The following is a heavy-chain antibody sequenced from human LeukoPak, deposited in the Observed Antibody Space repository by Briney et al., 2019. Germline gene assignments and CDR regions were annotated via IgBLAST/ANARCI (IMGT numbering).Heavy chain of an antibody. V-gene: IGHV4-30-2*06. Sequence: PSQTLSLTCTVSGGSISSGGYFWSWIRQSPGKGLEWIGYISHSGSTYYNPSLQSRVTISLDRSKNQFSLNLRSVTAADTAVYYCARAYSSSYNWFDPWGQGTLVTVSS. CDR2: ISHSGST. D-gene: IGHD6-13*01. CDR3: ARAYSSSYNWFDP. CDR1: GGSISSGGYF. J-gene: IGHJ5*02.